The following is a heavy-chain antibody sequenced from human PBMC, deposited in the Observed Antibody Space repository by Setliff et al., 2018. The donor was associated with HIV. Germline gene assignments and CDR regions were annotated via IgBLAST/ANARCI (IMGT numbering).Heavy chain of an antibody. CDR1: GYTFTSDY. Sequence: ASVKVSCKASGYTFTSDYIHWVRQAPGQGLEWMGIINPAGNPTRYAQKFQGRLTMTRDTSTNTVYMELSSLRSEDTAVYYCARDHCSSSGCYEYSYYGMDVWGQGTTVTVSS. CDR2: INPAGNPT. J-gene: IGHJ6*02. V-gene: IGHV1-46*01. CDR3: ARDHCSSSGCYEYSYYGMDV. D-gene: IGHD2-2*01.